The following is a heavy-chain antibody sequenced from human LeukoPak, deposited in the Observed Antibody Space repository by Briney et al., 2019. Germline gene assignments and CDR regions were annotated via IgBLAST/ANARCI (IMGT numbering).Heavy chain of an antibody. J-gene: IGHJ5*02. V-gene: IGHV3-11*01. CDR2: ISSRGSTI. CDR3: ARAYTTVVTRWFDP. CDR1: GFTFSDYY. D-gene: IGHD4-23*01. Sequence: GGSLRLSCAASGFTFSDYYMSWIRQAPGKGLEWVSYISSRGSTIYYADSVKGRFTISRDNAKNSLYLQMNSLRAEDTAVYYCARAYTTVVTRWFDPWGQGTLVTVSS.